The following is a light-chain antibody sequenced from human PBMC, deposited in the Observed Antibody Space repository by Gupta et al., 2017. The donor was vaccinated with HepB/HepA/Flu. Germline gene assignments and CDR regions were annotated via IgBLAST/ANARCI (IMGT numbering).Light chain of an antibody. CDR3: GTGDSSRSLGV. CDR2: ENN. J-gene: IGLJ2*01. V-gene: IGLV1-51*02. CDR1: SSNIGNNY. Sequence: QSVLTQPPSVSAAPGQKVTISCSGSSSNIGNNYISWYQQLPGTAPKLLIYENNKRPSGIPDRFSGSKSGTSATLGTTGLQTGDEAIYNGGTGDSSRSLGVFGGGTKLTVL.